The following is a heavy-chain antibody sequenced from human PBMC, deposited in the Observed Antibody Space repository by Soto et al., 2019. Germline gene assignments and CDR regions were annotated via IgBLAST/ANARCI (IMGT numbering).Heavy chain of an antibody. Sequence: QVQLQESGPGLVKPSETLSLTCTVSGDSISGGASFWSWIRQPPGKGLEWIANVYYSGSSYYNPSLKSRLTISVDTTKNQFYLQLKSRTAADTAVYYCAKLSCTSSTCYFPGWFDPWGQGTLVTVSS. CDR1: GDSISGGASF. V-gene: IGHV4-31*03. CDR2: VYYSGSS. D-gene: IGHD2-2*01. CDR3: AKLSCTSSTCYFPGWFDP. J-gene: IGHJ5*02.